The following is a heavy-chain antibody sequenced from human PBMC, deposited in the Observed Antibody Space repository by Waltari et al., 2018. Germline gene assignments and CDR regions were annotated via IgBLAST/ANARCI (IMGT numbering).Heavy chain of an antibody. CDR3: ARRAAIAATGPTYYMDV. V-gene: IGHV4-38-2*01. CDR2: IYHSGST. Sequence: QVQLQESGPGLVKPSETLSLTCAVSGYSISSGYYWGWIRQPPGKGLEWIGSIYHSGSTYYNPSLKSRVTISVDTSKNQFSLKLSSVTAADTAVYYCARRAAIAATGPTYYMDVWGRGTLVTVSS. CDR1: GYSISSGYY. D-gene: IGHD6-13*01. J-gene: IGHJ2*01.